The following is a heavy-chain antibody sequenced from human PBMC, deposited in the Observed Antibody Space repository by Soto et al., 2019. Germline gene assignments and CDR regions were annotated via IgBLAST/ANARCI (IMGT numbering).Heavy chain of an antibody. CDR2: IRSKANSYAT. V-gene: IGHV3-73*01. D-gene: IGHD1-26*01. CDR1: GVTFSGAG. CDR3: TRPSYGSYVLFDY. Sequence: GGALRLSCGASGVTFSGAGMHLGRPAFGKGLEWVGRIRSKANSYATAYAASVKGRFTISRDDSKNTAYLQMNSLKTEDTAVYYCTRPSYGSYVLFDYWGQGTLVTVSS. J-gene: IGHJ4*02.